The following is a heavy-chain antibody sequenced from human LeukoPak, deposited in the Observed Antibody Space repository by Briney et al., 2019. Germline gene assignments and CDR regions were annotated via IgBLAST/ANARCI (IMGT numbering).Heavy chain of an antibody. J-gene: IGHJ3*02. D-gene: IGHD5-18*01. Sequence: PGGSLRLSCTASGLTFSGSAMHWVRQASGKGLEWVGRIRSKANSYATAYAASVKGRFTISRDDSKNTAYLQMNSLKTEDTAVYYCTRCVEGYSYGFDAFDIWGQGTMVTVSS. CDR1: GLTFSGSA. CDR3: TRCVEGYSYGFDAFDI. V-gene: IGHV3-73*01. CDR2: IRSKANSYAT.